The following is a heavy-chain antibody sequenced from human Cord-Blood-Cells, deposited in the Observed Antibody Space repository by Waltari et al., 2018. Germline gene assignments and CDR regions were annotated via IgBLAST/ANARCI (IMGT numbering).Heavy chain of an antibody. D-gene: IGHD6-6*01. CDR1: GGSISSHY. V-gene: IGHV4-59*11. J-gene: IGHJ5*02. CDR3: ASSRVEYSSSSGWFDP. Sequence: QVQLQESGPGLVKPSETLSLTCTVPGGSISSHYWRWIRHPPGKGLEWIGYIYYSGSTNYNPSLKSRVTISVDTSKNQFSLKLSSVTAADTAVYYCASSRVEYSSSSGWFDPWGQGTLVTVSS. CDR2: IYYSGST.